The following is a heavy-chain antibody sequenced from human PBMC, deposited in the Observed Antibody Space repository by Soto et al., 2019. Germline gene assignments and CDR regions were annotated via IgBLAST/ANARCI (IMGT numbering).Heavy chain of an antibody. CDR1: GGSISSSTYY. Sequence: SETLSLTCTVSGGSISSSTYYWGWMRQPPGKGLEWIGSIYYSGSTYYNPSLKSRVTISVDTSKNQFSLKLSSVTAADTAVYYCARTIPLIAAAGTYYYYYGMDVWGQGTTVTVSS. V-gene: IGHV4-39*01. D-gene: IGHD6-13*01. J-gene: IGHJ6*02. CDR3: ARTIPLIAAAGTYYYYYGMDV. CDR2: IYYSGST.